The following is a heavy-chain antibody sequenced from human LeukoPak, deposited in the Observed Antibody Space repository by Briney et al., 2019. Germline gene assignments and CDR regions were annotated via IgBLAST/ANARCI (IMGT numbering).Heavy chain of an antibody. CDR2: IYPGDSDT. CDR1: GYSFTSYW. CDR3: ARLPITMVRGVLYYYYGMDV. Sequence: GESLKISCKGSGYSFTSYWIGWVRQMPGKGLEWMGIIYPGDSDTRYSPSFQGQVTISADKSISTAYLQGSSLKASDTAMYYCARLPITMVRGVLYYYYGMDVWGQGTTVTVSS. D-gene: IGHD3-10*01. J-gene: IGHJ6*02. V-gene: IGHV5-51*01.